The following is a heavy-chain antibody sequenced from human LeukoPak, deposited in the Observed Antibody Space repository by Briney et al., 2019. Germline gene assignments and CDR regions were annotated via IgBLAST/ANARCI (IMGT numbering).Heavy chain of an antibody. CDR1: GFTFSTYA. D-gene: IGHD3-3*01. J-gene: IGHJ4*02. CDR3: AKDQGTVFGYFTY. CDR2: IRGSGGST. V-gene: IGHV3-23*01. Sequence: GGSLRLSCAASGFTFSTYAMSWVRQAPGKGLEWVSAIRGSGGSTYYADSVKGRFTISRDNSKNTLYLQMNSLRAEDTAVYYCAKDQGTVFGYFTYWGQGTLVTVSS.